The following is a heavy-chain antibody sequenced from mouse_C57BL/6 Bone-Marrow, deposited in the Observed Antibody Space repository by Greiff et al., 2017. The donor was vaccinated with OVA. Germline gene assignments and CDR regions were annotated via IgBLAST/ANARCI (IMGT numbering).Heavy chain of an antibody. D-gene: IGHD2-3*01. CDR1: GFTFTDYY. CDR2: IRNKANGYTT. CDR3: ARDGYYLYYAMDY. Sequence: DVKLVESGGGLVQPGGSLILSCAASGFTFTDYYMSWVRQPPGKALEWLGFIRNKANGYTTEYSASVKGRFTISRDNSQSILYLQMNALRAEDSATYYCARDGYYLYYAMDYWGQGTSVTVSS. J-gene: IGHJ4*01. V-gene: IGHV7-3*01.